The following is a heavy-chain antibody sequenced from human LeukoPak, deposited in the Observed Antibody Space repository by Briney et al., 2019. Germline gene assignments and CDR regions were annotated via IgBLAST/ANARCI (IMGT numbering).Heavy chain of an antibody. Sequence: ASVKVSCKASGYTFTSYGISWVRQAPGQGLEWMGWISAYNGNANYAQKLQGRVTMTTDTSMSTAYMELRSLSSDDTAVYYCARVATKAYSGSYSGYWGQGTLVTVSS. V-gene: IGHV1-18*01. CDR2: ISAYNGNA. CDR3: ARVATKAYSGSYSGY. D-gene: IGHD1-26*01. CDR1: GYTFTSYG. J-gene: IGHJ4*02.